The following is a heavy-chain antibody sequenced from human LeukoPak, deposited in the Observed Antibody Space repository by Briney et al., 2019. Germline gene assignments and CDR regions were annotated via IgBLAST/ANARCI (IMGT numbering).Heavy chain of an antibody. Sequence: QPGGSLRLSCATSGFAFDDYAMHWVRQAPGKGLEWVSLISGDGGSTYYAASVKGRFTISRDNSKNSLYVQMNSLRSEDTALYYCAKQAASGGEVDYWGQGTLVTVSS. CDR1: GFAFDDYA. V-gene: IGHV3-43*02. CDR3: AKQAASGGEVDY. CDR2: ISGDGGST. J-gene: IGHJ4*02. D-gene: IGHD2-15*01.